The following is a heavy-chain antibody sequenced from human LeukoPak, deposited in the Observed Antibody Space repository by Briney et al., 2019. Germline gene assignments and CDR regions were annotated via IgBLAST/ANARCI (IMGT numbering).Heavy chain of an antibody. CDR1: GYSISSGYY. J-gene: IGHJ3*02. CDR2: IYHSGST. V-gene: IGHV4-38-2*01. Sequence: SETLSLTCAVSGYSISSGYYRGWIRQPPGKGLEWIGSIYHSGSTYYNPSLKSRVTISVDTSKNQFSLKLSSVTAADTAVYYCASRLLWGFFDIWGQGTMVTVSS. D-gene: IGHD3-10*01. CDR3: ASRLLWGFFDI.